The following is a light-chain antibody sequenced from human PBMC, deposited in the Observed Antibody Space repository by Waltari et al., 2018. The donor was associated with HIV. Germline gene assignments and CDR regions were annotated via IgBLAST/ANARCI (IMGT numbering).Light chain of an antibody. CDR1: ISNIGNNF. CDR3: ATWDDSLSGWV. J-gene: IGLJ3*02. CDR2: RND. Sequence: QSVLTQPPSASGTPGQRVTISCSGSISNIGNNFIYWYQQFPGTAPKLLIYRNDQRPSGVPDRFSGSKSGTSASLAISGLRSEDEADYYCATWDDSLSGWVFSGGTKLTVL. V-gene: IGLV1-47*01.